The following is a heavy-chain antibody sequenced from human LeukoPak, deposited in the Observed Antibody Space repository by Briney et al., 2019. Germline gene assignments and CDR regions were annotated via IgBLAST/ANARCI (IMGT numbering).Heavy chain of an antibody. V-gene: IGHV3-21*01. J-gene: IGHJ4*02. D-gene: IGHD6-13*01. CDR2: ISSSSSYI. CDR3: AMNGYSSSWYDY. Sequence: PGGSLRLSCAASGFTVSSNYMNWVRQAPGKGLEWVSSISSSSSYIYYADSVKGRFTISRDNAKNSLYLQMNSLRAEDTAVYYCAMNGYSSSWYDYWGQGTLVTVSS. CDR1: GFTVSSNY.